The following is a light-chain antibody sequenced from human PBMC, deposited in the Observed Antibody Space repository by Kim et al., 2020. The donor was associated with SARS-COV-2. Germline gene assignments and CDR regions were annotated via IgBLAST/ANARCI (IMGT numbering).Light chain of an antibody. V-gene: IGKV4-1*01. Sequence: IVMSQSPDSLAVSLGGGATIICKSSHSVLYSSDNKNYLAWYQQKPGQPPKLLIYWASTRESGVPDRFSGSGSGTDFTLTISSLQAEDVAIYYCQQYYSTPTFGQGTRLEIK. J-gene: IGKJ5*01. CDR2: WAS. CDR3: QQYYSTPT. CDR1: HSVLYSSDNKNY.